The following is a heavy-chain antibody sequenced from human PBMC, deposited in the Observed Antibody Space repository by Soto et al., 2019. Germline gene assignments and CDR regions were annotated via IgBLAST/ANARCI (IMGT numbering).Heavy chain of an antibody. CDR1: GFTFSNYG. CDR2: TSYDGSDK. CDR3: AKWAFPGHGRGV. J-gene: IGHJ6*02. V-gene: IGHV3-30*18. Sequence: QVQLVESGGGVVQPGRSLRLSCAASGFTFSNYGMHWVRQAPGKGLEWVAITSYDGSDKYYADSVKGRFTISRNNPKETVYLQMNSLRAEDTAVYYCAKWAFPGHGRGVWGQGTTVIVSS.